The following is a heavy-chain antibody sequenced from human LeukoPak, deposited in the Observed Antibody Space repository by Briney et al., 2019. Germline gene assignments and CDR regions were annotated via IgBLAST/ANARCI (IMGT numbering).Heavy chain of an antibody. CDR3: ARGPTYYDILTGYTI. Sequence: PGRSLRLSCAASGFTFSNYTIHWVRQAPGKGLEWVAVISYDGSNKYYADSVKGRFTISRDNSKNTLYLQMNSLRTEDTAVYYCARGPTYYDILTGYTIRGQGTLVTVSS. CDR2: ISYDGSNK. CDR1: GFTFSNYT. D-gene: IGHD3-9*01. J-gene: IGHJ4*02. V-gene: IGHV3-30-3*01.